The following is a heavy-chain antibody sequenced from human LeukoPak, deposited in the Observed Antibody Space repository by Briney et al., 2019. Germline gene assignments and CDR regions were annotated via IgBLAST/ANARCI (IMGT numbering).Heavy chain of an antibody. Sequence: SETLSLTCTVSGGSIGTYYWSWVRQSPGKGLEWIGYIYVTGNRYNPYLQSRVTISVDTSKNQFFLKMSSVTAADTAVYYCARHIGGGIEDMDVWGKGTKVTVSS. CDR2: IYVTGN. V-gene: IGHV4-59*08. CDR1: GGSIGTYY. D-gene: IGHD3-16*02. CDR3: ARHIGGGIEDMDV. J-gene: IGHJ6*03.